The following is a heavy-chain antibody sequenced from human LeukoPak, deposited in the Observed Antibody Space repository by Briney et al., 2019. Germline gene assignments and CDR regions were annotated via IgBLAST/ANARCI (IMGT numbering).Heavy chain of an antibody. CDR1: GGSFSGYY. CDR2: INHSGST. CDR3: ARDSLRRSGYSP. D-gene: IGHD3-22*01. J-gene: IGHJ5*02. Sequence: SETLSLTCAVYGGSFSGYYWSWIRQPPGKGLEWIGEINHSGSTNYDPSLKSRVTISVDTSKNQFSLKLSSVTAADTAVYYCARDSLRRSGYSPWGQGTLVTVSS. V-gene: IGHV4-34*01.